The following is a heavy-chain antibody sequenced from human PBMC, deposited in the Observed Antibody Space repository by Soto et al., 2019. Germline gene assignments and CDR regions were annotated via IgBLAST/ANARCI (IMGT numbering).Heavy chain of an antibody. CDR2: ISYDGSNK. V-gene: IGHV3-30*18. J-gene: IGHJ6*02. CDR3: AKDPYYSGSGSYRRYYYYGVDV. Sequence: QVQLVESGGGVVQPGRSLRLSCAASGFTFSSYGMHWVRQAPGKGLEWGAVISYDGSNKYYADSVKGRFTISRDNSKNTLSVQMNSLRAEDTAVYYCAKDPYYSGSGSYRRYYYYGVDVWGQGTTVTVSS. CDR1: GFTFSSYG. D-gene: IGHD3-10*01.